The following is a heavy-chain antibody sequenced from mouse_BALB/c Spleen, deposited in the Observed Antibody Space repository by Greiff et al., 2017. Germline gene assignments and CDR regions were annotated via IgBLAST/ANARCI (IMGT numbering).Heavy chain of an antibody. CDR2: IWAGGST. J-gene: IGHJ3*01. Sequence: VQLQQSGPGLVAPSQSLSITCTVSGFSLTSYGVHWVRQPPGKGLEWLGVIWAGGSTNYNSALMSRLSISKDNSKSQVFLKMNSLQTDDTAMYYCARDGGVPFAYWGQGTLVTVSA. CDR1: GFSLTSYG. V-gene: IGHV2-9*02. CDR3: ARDGGVPFAY.